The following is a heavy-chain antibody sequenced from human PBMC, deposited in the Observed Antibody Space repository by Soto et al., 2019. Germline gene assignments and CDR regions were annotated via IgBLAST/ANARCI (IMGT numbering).Heavy chain of an antibody. V-gene: IGHV3-30*04. CDR2: ISHDGSSQ. J-gene: IGHJ4*02. CDR3: AKATSAYTYGYFDF. D-gene: IGHD5-18*01. CDR1: GFTFRNYA. Sequence: GGSLRLSCEVTGFTFRNYAMQWVRQAPGKGLEWVAVISHDGSSQYYADSMRGRFTISRDNSKTTLYPEINSLRTDDTAIYYCAKATSAYTYGYFDFWGQGTVVTVSS.